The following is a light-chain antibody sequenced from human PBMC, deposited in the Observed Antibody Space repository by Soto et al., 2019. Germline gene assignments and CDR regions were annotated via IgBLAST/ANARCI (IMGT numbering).Light chain of an antibody. CDR2: YAY. CDR1: QSVSNN. CDR3: QQYNNWPPIT. J-gene: IGKJ5*01. Sequence: EIMMTQSPATLSVSPGERATLSCRASQSVSNNVAWYQQKPGQAPRLLIYYAYTRATGIPARFSGSGSGTEFTLTISSLQSEDFALYYCQQYNNWPPITFGQGTRLEIK. V-gene: IGKV3-15*01.